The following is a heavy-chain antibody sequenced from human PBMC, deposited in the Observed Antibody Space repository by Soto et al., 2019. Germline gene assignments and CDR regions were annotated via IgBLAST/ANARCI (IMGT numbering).Heavy chain of an antibody. J-gene: IGHJ4*02. D-gene: IGHD6-6*01. CDR3: AADLRWQLVFDY. CDR2: IVVGSGNT. V-gene: IGHV1-58*01. CDR1: GFTFTSSA. Sequence: SVKVSCKASGFTFTSSAVQWVRQARGQRLEWIGWIVVGSGNTNYAQKFQERVTITRDMSTSTAYMELSSLRSEDTAVYYCAADLRWQLVFDYWGQGALVTVSS.